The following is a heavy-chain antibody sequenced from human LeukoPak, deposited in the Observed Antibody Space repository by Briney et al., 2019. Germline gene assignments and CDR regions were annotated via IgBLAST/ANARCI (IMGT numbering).Heavy chain of an antibody. Sequence: SETLSLTCTVSGGSISSGDYYWSWIRQPPGKGLEWNGYIYYSGSTYYNPSLKSRVTISVDTSKNQFSLKLSSVTAADTAVYYCARVLRYYDSSGYYWRYYFDYWGQGTLVTVSS. J-gene: IGHJ4*02. V-gene: IGHV4-30-4*01. CDR2: IYYSGST. CDR3: ARVLRYYDSSGYYWRYYFDY. D-gene: IGHD3-22*01. CDR1: GGSISSGDYY.